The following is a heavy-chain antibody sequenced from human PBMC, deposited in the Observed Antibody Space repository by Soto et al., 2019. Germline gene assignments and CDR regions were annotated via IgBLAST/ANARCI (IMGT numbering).Heavy chain of an antibody. CDR3: AREYYYDSSGYHFDY. Sequence: GASVKVSCKASGGTFSSYAISWVRQAPGQGLEWMGGVIPIFGTANYAQKFQGRVTITADESTSTAYMELSSLRSGDTAVYYCAREYYYDSSGYHFDYWGQGTLVTVSS. J-gene: IGHJ4*02. V-gene: IGHV1-69*13. CDR2: VIPIFGTA. CDR1: GGTFSSYA. D-gene: IGHD3-22*01.